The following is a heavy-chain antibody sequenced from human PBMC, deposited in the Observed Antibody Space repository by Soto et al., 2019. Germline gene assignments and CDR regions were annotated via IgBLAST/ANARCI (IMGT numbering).Heavy chain of an antibody. D-gene: IGHD3-3*01. CDR2: IIPIFGTA. V-gene: IGHV1-69*06. Sequence: SVKVSCKASGGTFSSYAISWVRQAPGRGLEWMGGIIPIFGTANYAQNFQGRVTITADKSTSTAYMELSSLRSEDTAVYYCARDGAGGYYFCSGCRDYWVQLSLFTVSS. CDR3: ARDGAGGYYFCSGCRDY. J-gene: IGHJ4*02. CDR1: GGTFSSYA.